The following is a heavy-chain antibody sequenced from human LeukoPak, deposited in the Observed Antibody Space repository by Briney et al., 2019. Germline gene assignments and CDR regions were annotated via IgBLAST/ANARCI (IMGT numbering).Heavy chain of an antibody. Sequence: GGSLRLSCAASGFTFSSYAMSWVRQAPGKGLEWVSAISGSGGSTYYADSVKGRFTISRDNSKNTLYLQMNSLRAEDTAVYYCAKGVSLWFGEFSGNIRIGFRNWGQGTLVTVSS. V-gene: IGHV3-23*01. CDR3: AKGVSLWFGEFSGNIRIGFRN. J-gene: IGHJ4*02. CDR1: GFTFSSYA. D-gene: IGHD3-10*01. CDR2: ISGSGGST.